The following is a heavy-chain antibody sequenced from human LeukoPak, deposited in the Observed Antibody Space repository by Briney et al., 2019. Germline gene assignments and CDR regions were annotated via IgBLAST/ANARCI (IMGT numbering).Heavy chain of an antibody. J-gene: IGHJ5*02. CDR1: GYTFTGYY. CDR3: ARESGYDSSGYYYRS. CDR2: INPNSGGT. V-gene: IGHV1-2*02. Sequence: ASVKVSCKASGYTFTGYYMHWVRQAPGQGLEWIGWINPNSGGTNYAQKFQGRVTMTRDTSISTAYMELSRLRSDDTAVYYCARESGYDSSGYYYRSWGQGTLVTVSS. D-gene: IGHD3-22*01.